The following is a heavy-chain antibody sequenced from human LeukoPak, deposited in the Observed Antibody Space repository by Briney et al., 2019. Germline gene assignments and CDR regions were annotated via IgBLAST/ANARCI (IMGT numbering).Heavy chain of an antibody. Sequence: SETLSLTCTVSGGSISSYYWSWIRQPPGKVLEWIGYIYTSGSTNYNPSLKSRVTISVDTSKNQFSLKLSSVTAADTAVYYCARRLSPGGRSYYYYYYMDVWGKGTTVTVSS. V-gene: IGHV4-4*09. CDR1: GGSISSYY. CDR2: IYTSGST. CDR3: ARRLSPGGRSYYYYYYMDV. D-gene: IGHD3-10*01. J-gene: IGHJ6*03.